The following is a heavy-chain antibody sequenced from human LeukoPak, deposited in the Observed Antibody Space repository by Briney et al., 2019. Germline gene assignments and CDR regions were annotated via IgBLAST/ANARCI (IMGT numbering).Heavy chain of an antibody. Sequence: GGSLRLSCAASGFTLNTNYISWVRQAPGKGLEWVSLIYSGGSTYYADSVKGRFTISRDNSKNTLYLQMNSLRAEDTAVYYCARHGVSGGFDIWGQGTGVTVSS. CDR3: ARHGVSGGFDI. CDR1: GFTLNTNY. CDR2: IYSGGST. V-gene: IGHV3-53*01. J-gene: IGHJ3*02. D-gene: IGHD2-15*01.